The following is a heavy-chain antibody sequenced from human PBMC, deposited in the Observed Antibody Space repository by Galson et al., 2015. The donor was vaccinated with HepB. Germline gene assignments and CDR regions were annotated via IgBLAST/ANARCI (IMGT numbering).Heavy chain of an antibody. J-gene: IGHJ4*02. Sequence: SVKVSCKVSGYTLTEFSMQWVRQAPGKGLEWMGGSDPEDGKTIYAQKFQGRVTMTEDTSTDTAYMELSSLTSDDTAMYYCATIYTGSFLGGFDYWGQGTLVTVSS. V-gene: IGHV1-24*01. D-gene: IGHD1-26*01. CDR3: ATIYTGSFLGGFDY. CDR1: GYTLTEFS. CDR2: SDPEDGKT.